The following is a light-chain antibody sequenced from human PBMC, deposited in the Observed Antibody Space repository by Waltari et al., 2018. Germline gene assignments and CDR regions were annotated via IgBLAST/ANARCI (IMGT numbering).Light chain of an antibody. CDR2: DAS. CDR1: QSLSRP. J-gene: IGKJ1*01. V-gene: IGKV3-20*01. Sequence: EIVLTQSPDTLSLSPGERATLSCRTSQSLSRPLAWYQQKPGQAPRLLIYDASRRATGIPDRFIGSGSGTDFSLTISRLEPEDFAVYYCQHYVTLPATFGQGTRVELK. CDR3: QHYVTLPAT.